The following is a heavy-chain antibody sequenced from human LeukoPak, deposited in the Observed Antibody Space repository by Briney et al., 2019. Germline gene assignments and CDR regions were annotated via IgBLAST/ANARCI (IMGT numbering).Heavy chain of an antibody. Sequence: ASVKVSCKASGYTFTAYYVHWVRQAPGQGLEWMGLIKANSGGTIYAQMFQGRVTMTRDTSISTAYMELSSLTSDDTAVYYCARVEGSVATGGDWGQGTLVTVSS. J-gene: IGHJ4*02. V-gene: IGHV1-2*02. CDR3: ARVEGSVATGGD. D-gene: IGHD1-1*01. CDR2: IKANSGGT. CDR1: GYTFTAYY.